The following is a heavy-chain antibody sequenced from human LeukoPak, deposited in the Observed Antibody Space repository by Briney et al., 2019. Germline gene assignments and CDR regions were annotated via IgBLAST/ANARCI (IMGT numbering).Heavy chain of an antibody. CDR2: IYYSGST. CDR1: GGSISGYY. D-gene: IGHD6-13*01. J-gene: IGHJ4*02. CDR3: ARGTDSGSWYFTT. Sequence: ASQTLPLTCTVSGGSISGYYWSWIRQSPGKGLEWIAYIYYSGSTNYNPSLKSRVTISVDTSKNQFSLKLNSVTAADTAVYYCARGTDSGSWYFTTWGQGTLVTVSS. V-gene: IGHV4-59*01.